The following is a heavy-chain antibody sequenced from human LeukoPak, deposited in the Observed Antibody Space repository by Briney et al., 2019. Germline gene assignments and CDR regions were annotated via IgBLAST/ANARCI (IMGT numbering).Heavy chain of an antibody. CDR2: IYYSGST. V-gene: IGHV4-31*03. Sequence: SETLSLTCTVPGGSISSGGYYWSWIRQHPGKGLEWIGYIYYSGSTYYNPSLKSRVTISVDTSKNQFSLKLSSVTAADTAVYYCARGTVAKNYFDYWGQGTLVTVSS. CDR1: GGSISSGGYY. CDR3: ARGTVAKNYFDY. D-gene: IGHD4-17*01. J-gene: IGHJ4*02.